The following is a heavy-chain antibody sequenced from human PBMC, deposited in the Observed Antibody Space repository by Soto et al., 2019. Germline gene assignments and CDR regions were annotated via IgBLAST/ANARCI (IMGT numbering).Heavy chain of an antibody. CDR3: ARKHPPRYYSGGSLHYYCIDV. Sequence: QVQMVESGGGLVRPGGSLRLSCSASGFTVRSYAMHWVRQAPGKGLEWVAVIWGDGGTTYFADSMEGRFIVSRDNSKNTHDHHMNNLIGADTALVFCARKHPPRYYSGGSLHYYCIDVWGQGTAVSVSS. D-gene: IGHD2-15*01. CDR1: GFTVRSYA. CDR2: IWGDGGTT. V-gene: IGHV3-33*01. J-gene: IGHJ6*02.